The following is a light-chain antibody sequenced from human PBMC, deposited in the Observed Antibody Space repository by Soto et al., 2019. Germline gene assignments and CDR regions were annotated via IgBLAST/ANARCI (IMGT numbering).Light chain of an antibody. CDR1: QSVSTY. V-gene: IGKV3-11*01. Sequence: EIVLTQSPATLSLSAGERATLSCRASQSVSTYLAWYQQKPGQAPRLLIYDASNRATGIPARFSGSGSGTDFTLTISRLEPEDFAVYYCQQYGSSSTFGGGTKVEIK. CDR3: QQYGSSST. CDR2: DAS. J-gene: IGKJ4*01.